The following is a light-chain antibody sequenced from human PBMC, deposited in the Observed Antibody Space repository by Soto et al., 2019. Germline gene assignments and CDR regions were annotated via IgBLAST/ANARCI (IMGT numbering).Light chain of an antibody. CDR1: SSNIGSNT. Sequence: QSALTQPPSASGTPGQRVTLPCSGSSSNIGSNTANWYQQLPGTAPKLLIYSDNQRPSGVPGRFSGSKSGTSASLAISGLQSEDEADYYCASWDDSLNGRVFGGGTKLTVL. V-gene: IGLV1-44*01. J-gene: IGLJ3*02. CDR2: SDN. CDR3: ASWDDSLNGRV.